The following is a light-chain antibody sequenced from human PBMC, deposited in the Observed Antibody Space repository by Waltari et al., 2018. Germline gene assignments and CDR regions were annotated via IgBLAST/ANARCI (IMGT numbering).Light chain of an antibody. CDR2: GAS. CDR1: QSIRSN. V-gene: IGKV3-15*01. J-gene: IGKJ1*01. CDR3: QQYDNWLGT. Sequence: EIVMTQSPATLSVFLWERATLSCRASQSIRSNLAWYQHKPGQAPRLLIYGASTRATGIPARFSGSGSGTEFTLTISSLQSEDFAVYFCQQYDNWLGTFGQGTKVEIK.